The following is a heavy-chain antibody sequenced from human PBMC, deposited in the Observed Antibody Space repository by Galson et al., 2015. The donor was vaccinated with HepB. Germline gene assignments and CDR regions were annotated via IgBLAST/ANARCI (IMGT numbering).Heavy chain of an antibody. J-gene: IGHJ4*02. CDR1: GFTFSSYG. D-gene: IGHD1-26*01. Sequence: SLRLSCAASGFTFSSYGMHWVRQAPGKGLEWVAVISYDGSNKYYADSVKGRFTISRDNSKNTLYLQMNSLRAEDTAVYYCARDPDRELQFSFDYWGQGTLVTVSS. CDR3: ARDPDRELQFSFDY. CDR2: ISYDGSNK. V-gene: IGHV3-30*03.